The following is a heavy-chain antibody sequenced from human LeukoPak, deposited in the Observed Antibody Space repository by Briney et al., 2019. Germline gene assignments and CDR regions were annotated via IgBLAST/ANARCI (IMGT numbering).Heavy chain of an antibody. J-gene: IGHJ5*02. Sequence: PSETLSLTCTVSGGSISSGGYYWSWIRQHPGKGLEWIGYIYYSGSTYYNPSLKSRVTISVDTSKNQFSLKLSSVTAADTAVYYCARAHKRRIAAAGTVDPWGQGTPVTVFS. CDR3: ARAHKRRIAAAGTVDP. CDR1: GGSISSGGYY. CDR2: IYYSGST. V-gene: IGHV4-31*03. D-gene: IGHD6-13*01.